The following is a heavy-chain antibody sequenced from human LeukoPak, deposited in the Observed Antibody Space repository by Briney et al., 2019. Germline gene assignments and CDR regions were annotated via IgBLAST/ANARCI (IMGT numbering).Heavy chain of an antibody. V-gene: IGHV3-23*01. J-gene: IGHJ3*02. CDR2: ISGSGGST. Sequence: GGSLRLSCAASGFTFSSYAMSWVRQAPGKGLEWVSAISGSGGSTYYADSVKGRFTISRDNAKNSLYLQMNSLRAEDTAVYYCARDRVDSNAFDIWGQGTMVTVSS. CDR3: ARDRVDSNAFDI. D-gene: IGHD3/OR15-3a*01. CDR1: GFTFSSYA.